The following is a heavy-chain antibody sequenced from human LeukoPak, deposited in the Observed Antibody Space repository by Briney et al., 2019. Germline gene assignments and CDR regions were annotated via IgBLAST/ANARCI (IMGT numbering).Heavy chain of an antibody. CDR2: IRYDGSDK. CDR3: AKDSTTTSIVGATTIDY. Sequence: GGSLRLSCAASGFTFSSYGMHWVRQAPGKGLGWVAFIRYDGSDKYYADSVKGRFTISRDNSKNTLYLQMNSLRAEDTAVYYCAKDSTTTSIVGATTIDYWGQGTLVTVSS. CDR1: GFTFSSYG. J-gene: IGHJ4*02. D-gene: IGHD1-26*01. V-gene: IGHV3-30*02.